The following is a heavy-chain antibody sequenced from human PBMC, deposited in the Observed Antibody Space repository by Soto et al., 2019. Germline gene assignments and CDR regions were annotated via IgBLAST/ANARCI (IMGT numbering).Heavy chain of an antibody. J-gene: IGHJ3*02. CDR2: ISYDGSNK. V-gene: IGHV3-30*18. D-gene: IGHD1-26*01. CDR3: AKADSGSYSVDI. Sequence: GGSLRLSCAASGFTFSSYGMHWVRQAPGKGLEWVAVISYDGSNKYYADSVKGRFTISRDNSKNTLYLQMNSLRAEDTAVYYCAKADSGSYSVDIWGQGTMVTVSS. CDR1: GFTFSSYG.